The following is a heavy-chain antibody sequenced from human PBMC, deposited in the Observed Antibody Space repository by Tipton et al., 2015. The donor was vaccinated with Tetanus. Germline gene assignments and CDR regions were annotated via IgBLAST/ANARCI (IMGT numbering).Heavy chain of an antibody. V-gene: IGHV4-39*01. Sequence: TLSLTCTASGGSISSSSYYWGWIRQPPGKGLEWIGSIYYSGSTYYNPSLKSRVTISVDTSKNQFSLKLSSVTAADTAVYYCARADYREGVPAAPDRMDVWGQGTTVTVSS. CDR1: GGSISSSSYY. CDR3: ARADYREGVPAAPDRMDV. D-gene: IGHD2-2*01. J-gene: IGHJ6*02. CDR2: IYYSGST.